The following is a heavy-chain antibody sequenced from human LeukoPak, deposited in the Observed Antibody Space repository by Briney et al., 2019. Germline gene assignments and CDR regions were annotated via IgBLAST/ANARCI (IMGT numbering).Heavy chain of an antibody. CDR1: GFTFKTSS. Sequence: GGSLRLSCEASGFTFKTSSMTWVRQAPGRGLEWISYINSGSDIIYYTDSVKGRFTISRDNAKNSLYLQMNSLRDDDTAMYYCARDPGDYVWGSYRYGFDYWGQGTLVTVSS. CDR2: INSGSDII. D-gene: IGHD3-16*02. V-gene: IGHV3-48*02. J-gene: IGHJ4*02. CDR3: ARDPGDYVWGSYRYGFDY.